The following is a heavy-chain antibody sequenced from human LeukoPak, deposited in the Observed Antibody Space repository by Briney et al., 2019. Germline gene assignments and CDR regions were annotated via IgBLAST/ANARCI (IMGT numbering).Heavy chain of an antibody. CDR3: ARSKYDILTGYWNYFDY. V-gene: IGHV4-4*07. J-gene: IGHJ4*02. CDR1: GGSISSYY. CDR2: IHTSGST. D-gene: IGHD3-9*01. Sequence: PSETLSLTCTVSGGSISSYYWNWIRQPAGKGLEWIGRIHTSGSTNYNPSLKSRVTMSVDMSKNQFSLKLSSVTAADTAVYYCARSKYDILTGYWNYFDYWGQGTLVTVSS.